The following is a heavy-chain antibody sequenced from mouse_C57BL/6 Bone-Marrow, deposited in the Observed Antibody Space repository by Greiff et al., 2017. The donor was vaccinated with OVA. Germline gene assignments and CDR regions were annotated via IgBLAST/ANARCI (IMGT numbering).Heavy chain of an antibody. Sequence: QVQLQQSGAELVKPGASVKLSCKASGYTFTSYWMHWVKQRPGQGLEWIGMIHPNSGSTKYNEKFKSKATLTVDKSSRPAYMQLSSLTSEDSAVYYCARGGGLRRGAWFAYWGQGTLVTVSA. CDR1: GYTFTSYW. CDR3: ARGGGLRRGAWFAY. V-gene: IGHV1-64*01. D-gene: IGHD2-4*01. J-gene: IGHJ3*01. CDR2: IHPNSGST.